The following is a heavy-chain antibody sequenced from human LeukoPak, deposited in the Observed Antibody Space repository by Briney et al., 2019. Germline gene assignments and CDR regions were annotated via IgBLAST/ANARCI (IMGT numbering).Heavy chain of an antibody. CDR1: GYSFSSYW. D-gene: IGHD6-13*01. CDR2: IYPGDSDT. CDR3: ARLEEQLVPGFDY. J-gene: IGHJ4*02. V-gene: IGHV5-51*01. Sequence: GESLKISCKGSGYSFSSYWIGWVRQMPGKGLEWMGIIYPGDSDTRYSPSFQGQATISADKSISTAYLQWSSLKASDTAMYFCARLEEQLVPGFDYWGQGTLVTVSS.